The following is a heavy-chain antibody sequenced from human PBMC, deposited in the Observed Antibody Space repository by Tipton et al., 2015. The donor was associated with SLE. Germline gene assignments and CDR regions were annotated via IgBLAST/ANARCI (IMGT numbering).Heavy chain of an antibody. CDR2: IYSGGAT. CDR3: ARDGIGHYSTPLDY. Sequence: QLVQSGGGLVQPGGSLRLSCAASGLTVNSNYMTWVRQAPGKGLEWVSVIYSGGATYYTESVKGRFTISRDNSKNTLYLQMNSLRAEDTAVYYCARDGIGHYSTPLDYWGQGTLVTVSS. J-gene: IGHJ4*02. V-gene: IGHV3-53*04. CDR1: GLTVNSNY. D-gene: IGHD6-13*01.